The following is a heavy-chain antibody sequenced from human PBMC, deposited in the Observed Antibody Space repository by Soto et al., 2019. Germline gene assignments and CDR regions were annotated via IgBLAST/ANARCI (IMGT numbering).Heavy chain of an antibody. J-gene: IGHJ4*02. CDR3: AREWSSGWIHYFDY. CDR2: IYTSGST. CDR1: GGSISSYY. D-gene: IGHD6-19*01. V-gene: IGHV4-4*07. Sequence: SETLSLTCTVSGGSISSYYWSWIRQPAGKGLEWIGRIYTSGSTNYNPSLKSRVTMSVDTSKNQFSLKLSSVTAADTAVYYCAREWSSGWIHYFDYWGQGTLVTVSS.